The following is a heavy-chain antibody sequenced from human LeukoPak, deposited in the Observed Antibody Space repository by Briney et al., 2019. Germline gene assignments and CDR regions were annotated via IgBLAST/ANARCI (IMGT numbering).Heavy chain of an antibody. Sequence: GGSLRLSCAASGFTFSDYYMSWIRQAPGKGLEWVSYISSSSSYTNYADSVKGRFTISRDNAKNSLYLQMNSLRAEDTAVYYCARAIPGSGSYYWGYNWFDPWGQGTLVTVSS. CDR1: GFTFSDYY. J-gene: IGHJ5*02. D-gene: IGHD3-10*01. CDR2: ISSSSSYT. V-gene: IGHV3-11*05. CDR3: ARAIPGSGSYYWGYNWFDP.